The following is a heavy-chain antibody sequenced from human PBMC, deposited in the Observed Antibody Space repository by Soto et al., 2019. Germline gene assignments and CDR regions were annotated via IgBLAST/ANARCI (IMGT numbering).Heavy chain of an antibody. V-gene: IGHV1-2*04. J-gene: IGHJ5*02. CDR2: INPNSGGT. CDR1: GYTFTGYY. Sequence: QVQLVQSGAEVKKPGASVKVSCKASGYTFTGYYMHWVRQAPGQGLEWMGWINPNSGGTNYAQEFQGWVTMTRDTSISTAYMELSRLRSDDTAVYYCARSIPVRETVNWFDPWGQGTLVTVSS. D-gene: IGHD3-10*01. CDR3: ARSIPVRETVNWFDP.